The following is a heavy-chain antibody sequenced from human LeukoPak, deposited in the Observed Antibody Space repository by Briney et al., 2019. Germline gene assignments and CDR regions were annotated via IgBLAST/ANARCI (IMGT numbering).Heavy chain of an antibody. J-gene: IGHJ4*02. D-gene: IGHD1-26*01. Sequence: ASVKVSCKASGYTFTGYYMHWARQAPGQGLEWMGWINPNSGGTNYAQKFQGRVTMTRDTSISTAYMELSRLRSDDTAVYYCARLPSGSYFHDFDYWGQGTLVTVSS. CDR1: GYTFTGYY. V-gene: IGHV1-2*02. CDR2: INPNSGGT. CDR3: ARLPSGSYFHDFDY.